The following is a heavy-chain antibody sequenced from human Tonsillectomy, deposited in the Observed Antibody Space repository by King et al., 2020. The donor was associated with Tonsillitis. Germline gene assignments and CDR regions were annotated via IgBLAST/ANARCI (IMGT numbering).Heavy chain of an antibody. CDR3: AREDDFWSGYSVDY. CDR1: GGSISSGSYY. Sequence: LQLQESGPGLVKPSQTLSLTCTVSGGSISSGSYYWSWIRQPAGKGLEWIGRIYTSGSTNYNPSLKSRVTISGDTSKNQFSLKLSPVTAADTAVYYCAREDDFWSGYSVDYWGQGTLVTVSS. D-gene: IGHD3-3*01. CDR2: IYTSGST. J-gene: IGHJ4*02. V-gene: IGHV4-61*02.